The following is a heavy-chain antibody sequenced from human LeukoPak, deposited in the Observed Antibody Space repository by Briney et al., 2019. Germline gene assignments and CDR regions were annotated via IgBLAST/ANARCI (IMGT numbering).Heavy chain of an antibody. J-gene: IGHJ3*02. CDR3: AKGDLRFLEWLPTDAFDI. D-gene: IGHD3-3*01. Sequence: VGTLRLSCAASGVSFSRYGMRWVRQAPGEGLGWVSGICDSGGGTYYADSVKGRFTISRDNAKNSLYLQMNSLRAEDMALYYCAKGDLRFLEWLPTDAFDIWGQGTMVTVSS. V-gene: IGHV3-23*01. CDR1: GVSFSRYG. CDR2: ICDSGGGT.